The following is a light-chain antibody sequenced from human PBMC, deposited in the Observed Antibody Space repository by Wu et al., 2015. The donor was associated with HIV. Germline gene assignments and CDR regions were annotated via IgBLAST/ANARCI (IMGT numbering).Light chain of an antibody. V-gene: IGKV1-39*01. CDR2: AAS. J-gene: IGKJ3*01. CDR3: QQSYSTLFT. CDR1: QLIASY. Sequence: DIQMTQSPSSLSASVGDRVTITCRASQLIASYLNWYQQKPGKAPKLLFYAASILQSGVPSRFSGSGSGTDFTLTISSLEPDDFATYYCQQSYSTLFTFGPGTKVDIK.